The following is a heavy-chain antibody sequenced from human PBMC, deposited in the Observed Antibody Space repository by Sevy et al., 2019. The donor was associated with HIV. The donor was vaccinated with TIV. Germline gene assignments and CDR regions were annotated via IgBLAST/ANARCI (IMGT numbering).Heavy chain of an antibody. CDR2: SDPQHGET. V-gene: IGHV1-24*01. CDR1: GYTFTNYG. Sequence: ASVKVSCKASGYTFTNYGITWVRQAPGKGLEWMGNSDPQHGETIYAQNFQGRVTMTEDTSTDTAFMELSSLTSEDTALYYCAIVGLRYFSGSSVYQGDWFDPWGQGTLVTVSS. D-gene: IGHD2-15*01. J-gene: IGHJ5*02. CDR3: AIVGLRYFSGSSVYQGDWFDP.